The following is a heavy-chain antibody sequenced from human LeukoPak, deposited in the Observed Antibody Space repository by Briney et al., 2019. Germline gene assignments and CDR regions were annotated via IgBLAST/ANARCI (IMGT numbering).Heavy chain of an antibody. Sequence: PSETLSLTCAVYGGSFSGYYWSWIRQPPGKGLEWIGEINHSGSTNYNPSLKSRVTISVDTSKNQFSLKLSSVTAADTAVYYCASSGIAARRARYYYMDVWGKGTTVTVSS. J-gene: IGHJ6*03. V-gene: IGHV4-34*01. CDR3: ASSGIAARRARYYYMDV. D-gene: IGHD6-6*01. CDR2: INHSGST. CDR1: GGSFSGYY.